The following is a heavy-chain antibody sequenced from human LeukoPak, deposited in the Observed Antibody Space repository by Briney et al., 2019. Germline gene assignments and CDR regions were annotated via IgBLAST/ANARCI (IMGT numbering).Heavy chain of an antibody. V-gene: IGHV3-30*18. D-gene: IGHD5/OR15-5a*01. CDR2: ISYDGKVK. CDR3: AKERLTKVSHETDY. Sequence: GGSLRLSCAASGFSFSDYYMSWIRQAPGKGLEWVAVISYDGKVKYYADSVKGRFTISRDNSKNTLYLEMNSLRGEDTAVYYCAKERLTKVSHETDYWGQGTLVTVSS. J-gene: IGHJ4*02. CDR1: GFSFSDYY.